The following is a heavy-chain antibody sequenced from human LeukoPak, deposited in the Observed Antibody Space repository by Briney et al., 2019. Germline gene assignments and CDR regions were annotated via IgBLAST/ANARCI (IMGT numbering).Heavy chain of an antibody. Sequence: ASVKVTCKASGYTFTSYGISWVRQARGQGLAWMGWISAYNGNTNYAQKLQGRVTKTTDTSPRTATMELRSLRSDEAAVYYRARRQQLVEYYFDYCGQGTLVTVSS. CDR1: GYTFTSYG. CDR2: ISAYNGNT. D-gene: IGHD6-13*01. CDR3: ARRQQLVEYYFDY. V-gene: IGHV1-18*01. J-gene: IGHJ4*02.